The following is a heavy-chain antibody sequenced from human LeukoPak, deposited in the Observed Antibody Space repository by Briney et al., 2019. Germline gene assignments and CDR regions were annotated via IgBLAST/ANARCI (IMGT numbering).Heavy chain of an antibody. Sequence: GASVKVSCKASGYTFTSYGISWVRQAPGQGLEWMGWISAYNGNTNYAQKLQGRVTMTTDTSTSTAYMEPRSLRSDDTAVYYCARDGMDYYDSSGYYRDAFDIWGQGTMVTVSS. CDR3: ARDGMDYYDSSGYYRDAFDI. D-gene: IGHD3-22*01. V-gene: IGHV1-18*01. J-gene: IGHJ3*02. CDR2: ISAYNGNT. CDR1: GYTFTSYG.